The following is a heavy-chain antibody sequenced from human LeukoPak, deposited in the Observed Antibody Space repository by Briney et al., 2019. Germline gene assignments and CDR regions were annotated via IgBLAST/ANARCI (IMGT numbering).Heavy chain of an antibody. D-gene: IGHD2-2*01. J-gene: IGHJ6*03. Sequence: GESLKISCKGSGYSFTSYWIGWVRQMPGKGLEWMGIIYPGDSDTRYSPSFQGQVTISADKSIRTAYMQWSSLTASDTAMYYCARLGPVVTGSIYNYNYMDVWGKGTTVTVSS. CDR3: ARLGPVVTGSIYNYNYMDV. CDR1: GYSFTSYW. CDR2: IYPGDSDT. V-gene: IGHV5-51*01.